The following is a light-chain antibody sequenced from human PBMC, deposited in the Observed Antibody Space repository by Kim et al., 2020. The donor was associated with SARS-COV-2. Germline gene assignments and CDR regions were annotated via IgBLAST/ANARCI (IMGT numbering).Light chain of an antibody. V-gene: IGLV1-44*01. J-gene: IGLJ3*02. CDR2: NND. Sequence: QAVVTQPPSASGTPGQRVTISCSGSSSNIGSNTVNWYLHLPGTAPKLLIYNNDQRPSGVPDRFSGSKSGTSASLAISGLQSEDEADYYCATWDGRLSGPVFGGGTQLTVL. CDR1: SSNIGSNT. CDR3: ATWDGRLSGPV.